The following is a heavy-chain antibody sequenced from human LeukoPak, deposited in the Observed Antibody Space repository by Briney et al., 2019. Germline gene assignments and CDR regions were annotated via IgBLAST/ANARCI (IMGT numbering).Heavy chain of an antibody. D-gene: IGHD2-15*01. CDR2: IYWDDDK. J-gene: IGHJ4*02. V-gene: IGHV2-5*02. CDR3: AHSGGYCTHSTCYDHFDK. CDR1: GFSLTTTGVG. Sequence: KESGPTLVKPTQTPTLTCTFSGFSLTTTGVGVGWIRQPPGKALEWLALIYWDDDKRYSQSLKSRLTISRDISRNHVVLTMTNMDPLDTATYYCAHSGGYCTHSTCYDHFDKWGQGTLVTVSS.